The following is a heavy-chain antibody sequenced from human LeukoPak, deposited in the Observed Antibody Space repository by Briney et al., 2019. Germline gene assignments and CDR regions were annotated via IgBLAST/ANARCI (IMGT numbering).Heavy chain of an antibody. CDR2: IKQDGSEK. J-gene: IGHJ6*03. V-gene: IGHV3-7*01. Sequence: PGRSLRLSCAASGFTFSSYWMSWVRQAPGKGLEWVANIKQDGSEKYYVDSVKGRFTISRDNAKNSLYLQMNSLRGEDTAVYYCARDRGTTYPTYYYYYMDVWGKGTTVTVSS. CDR1: GFTFSSYW. CDR3: ARDRGTTYPTYYYYYMDV. D-gene: IGHD4-17*01.